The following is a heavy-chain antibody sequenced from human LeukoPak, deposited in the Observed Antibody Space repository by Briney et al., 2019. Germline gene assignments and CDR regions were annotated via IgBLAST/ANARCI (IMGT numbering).Heavy chain of an antibody. CDR1: GGSFSGYY. Sequence: PSETLSLTCAVYGGSFSGYYWSWIRQPPGKGLEWIGEINHSGSTNYNPSLKSRVTISVDTSKNQFSLKLSSVTAADTAVYYCAREFIYSYGYLYYYYSMDVWGQGTTVTVSS. CDR2: INHSGST. D-gene: IGHD5-18*01. J-gene: IGHJ6*02. V-gene: IGHV4-34*01. CDR3: AREFIYSYGYLYYYYSMDV.